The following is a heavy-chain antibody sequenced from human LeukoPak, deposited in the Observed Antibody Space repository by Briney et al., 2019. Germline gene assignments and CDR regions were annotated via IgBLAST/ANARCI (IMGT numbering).Heavy chain of an antibody. D-gene: IGHD1-14*01. J-gene: IGHJ4*02. Sequence: SVKVSCKASGGTFSSYAISWVRQAPGQGLEWMGRIIPIFGTANYAQKFQGRVTITTDESTSTAYMELSSLRSEDAAVYYCARGPPEAGLVDYWGQGTLVTVSS. CDR2: IIPIFGTA. CDR1: GGTFSSYA. CDR3: ARGPPEAGLVDY. V-gene: IGHV1-69*05.